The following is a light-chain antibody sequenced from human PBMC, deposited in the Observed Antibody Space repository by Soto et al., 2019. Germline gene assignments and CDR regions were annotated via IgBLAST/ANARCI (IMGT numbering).Light chain of an antibody. Sequence: QSVLTQSPSVSGAPGQRVTISCTGSSSNIGAGYDVQWYQHVPGTAPKVLIFGSTNRRSGVPDRFSGSRSGTSASLAITGLQAEDEADYYCQSYDDRLDGSRVFGGGTKLTVL. J-gene: IGLJ3*02. CDR2: GST. V-gene: IGLV1-40*01. CDR1: SSNIGAGYD. CDR3: QSYDDRLDGSRV.